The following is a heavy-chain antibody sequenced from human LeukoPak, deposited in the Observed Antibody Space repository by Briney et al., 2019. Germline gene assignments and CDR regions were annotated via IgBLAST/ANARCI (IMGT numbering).Heavy chain of an antibody. CDR3: AKAIKGSIATADY. V-gene: IGHV3-23*01. CDR1: GFTFSSSA. CDR2: SGSGGST. J-gene: IGHJ4*02. D-gene: IGHD6-13*01. Sequence: GGSLRLSCAASGFTFSSSAMSWVHQAPGKGLEWVSVSGSGGSTSYADSVKGRFTISRDNSKNTLDLQMNSLRAEDTAVYYCAKAIKGSIATADYWGQGTLVTVSS.